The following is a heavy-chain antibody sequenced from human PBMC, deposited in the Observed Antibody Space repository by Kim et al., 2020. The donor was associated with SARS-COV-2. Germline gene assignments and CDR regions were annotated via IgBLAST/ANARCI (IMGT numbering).Heavy chain of an antibody. J-gene: IGHJ4*02. D-gene: IGHD1-26*01. V-gene: IGHV3-30*07. CDR3: ARELAGGGSYDAYYFDY. Sequence: VKSRFTISRDNAKNTLYLQMNSLRAEDTAVYYCARELAGGGSYDAYYFDYWGQGTLVTVSS.